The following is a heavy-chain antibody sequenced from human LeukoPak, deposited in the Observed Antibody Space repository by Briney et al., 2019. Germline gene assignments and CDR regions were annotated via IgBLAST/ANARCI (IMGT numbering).Heavy chain of an antibody. CDR1: GFTFSSYA. Sequence: PGGSLRLSCAASGFTFSSYAMSWVRQAPGKGLEWVSTISSSGGNTYYADSMKGRFTISRDNAKNSLYLQMNSLRAEDTAVYYCASGSSGWYGNYYYYMDVWGKGTTVTISS. D-gene: IGHD6-19*01. J-gene: IGHJ6*03. V-gene: IGHV3-23*01. CDR3: ASGSSGWYGNYYYYMDV. CDR2: ISSSGGNT.